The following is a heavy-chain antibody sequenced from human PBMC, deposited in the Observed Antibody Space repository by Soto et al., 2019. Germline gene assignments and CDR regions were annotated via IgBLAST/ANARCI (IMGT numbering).Heavy chain of an antibody. J-gene: IGHJ6*02. V-gene: IGHV3-9*01. D-gene: IGHD2-15*01. CDR3: AKDIGYCSGGNGYYYYYGMDV. Sequence: EVQLVESGGGLVQPGRSLRLSCAASGFTFDDYAMHWVRQAPGKGLEWVSGISWNSGSIGYADSVKGRFTISRDNAKNSLYLQMNSLRAEDTALYYCAKDIGYCSGGNGYYYYYGMDVWGQGTTVTVSS. CDR1: GFTFDDYA. CDR2: ISWNSGSI.